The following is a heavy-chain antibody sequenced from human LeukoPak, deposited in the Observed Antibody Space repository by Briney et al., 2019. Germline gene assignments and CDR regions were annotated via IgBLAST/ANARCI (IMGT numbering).Heavy chain of an antibody. D-gene: IGHD3-22*01. CDR3: AKRGVVIRVILVGFHKEAYYFDS. J-gene: IGHJ4*02. CDR2: ISDSGGST. Sequence: GGSLRLSCAVSGITLSNYGMSWVRQAPGKGLEWVAGISDSGGSTKYADSVKGRSTISRDNPKNTLYLQMNSLRVEDTAVYFCAKRGVVIRVILVGFHKEAYYFDSWGQGALVTVSS. V-gene: IGHV3-23*01. CDR1: GITLSNYG.